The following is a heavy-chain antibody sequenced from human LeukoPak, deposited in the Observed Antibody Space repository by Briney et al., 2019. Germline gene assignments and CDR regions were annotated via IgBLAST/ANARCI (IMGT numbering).Heavy chain of an antibody. Sequence: PSETLSLTCTVSGGSISSYYWSWIRQPPGKGLEWIGYIYGGGSANYNPSLKSRVTMSVDTSKNQFSLNLTSVTTVDTAVYYCARRARYLDPSGYSVTYWYFDLWGRGTLVTVSS. CDR2: IYGGGSA. CDR1: GGSISSYY. D-gene: IGHD3-22*01. V-gene: IGHV4-59*01. CDR3: ARRARYLDPSGYSVTYWYFDL. J-gene: IGHJ2*01.